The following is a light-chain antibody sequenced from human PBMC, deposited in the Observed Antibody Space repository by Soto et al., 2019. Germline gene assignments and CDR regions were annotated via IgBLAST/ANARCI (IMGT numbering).Light chain of an antibody. Sequence: QSALTQPASLFGSPGQSITISCTGTSSDIGGYNYVSWYQQHPGEAPKLVIFGVSNRPSGVSIRFSGSKFDNTASLTISGLQADDEADYYCSSYTITSAPVFGTGTKVTVL. V-gene: IGLV2-14*03. J-gene: IGLJ1*01. CDR3: SSYTITSAPV. CDR1: SSDIGGYNY. CDR2: GVS.